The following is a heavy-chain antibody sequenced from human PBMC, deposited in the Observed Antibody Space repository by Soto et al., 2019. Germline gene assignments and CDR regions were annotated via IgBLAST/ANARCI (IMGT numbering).Heavy chain of an antibody. CDR1: GFTFSSYA. Sequence: EVQLLESGGGLVQPGGSLRLSCAASGFTFSSYAMSWVRQAPGKGLEWVSAISGSGGSTYYADSVKGRFTISRDNSKNTLYLQMTSLRAEDTAVYYCAKFDYGGNRTTDAFDIWGQGTMVTVSS. J-gene: IGHJ3*02. CDR3: AKFDYGGNRTTDAFDI. D-gene: IGHD4-17*01. V-gene: IGHV3-23*01. CDR2: ISGSGGST.